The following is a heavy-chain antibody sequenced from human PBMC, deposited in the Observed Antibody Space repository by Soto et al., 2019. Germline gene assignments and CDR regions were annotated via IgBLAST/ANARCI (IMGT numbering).Heavy chain of an antibody. CDR1: GFTFSSYW. D-gene: IGHD6-13*01. V-gene: IGHV3-7*03. CDR2: IKQDGSGK. Sequence: EVQLVESGGGLVQPGGSLRLYCAASGFTFSSYWMSWVRQAPGKGLEWVANIKQDGSGKYYVDSLKGRFTISRDNAKNSLYLQMNSLRAEDTAVYYCARMQQLSPAFDYWGRGTLVTGSS. CDR3: ARMQQLSPAFDY. J-gene: IGHJ4*02.